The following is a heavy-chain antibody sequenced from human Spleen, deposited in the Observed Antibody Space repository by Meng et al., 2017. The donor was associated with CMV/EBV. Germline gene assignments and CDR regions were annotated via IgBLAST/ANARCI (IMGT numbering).Heavy chain of an antibody. CDR2: IWYDGSDNYDGSKK. Sequence: GGSLRLSCAASGFTFSSYSMNWVRQAPGKGLEWVAVIWYDGSDNYDGSKKYYADSVKGRFTISRDNAKNSLRLQMNNLRPEDTAVYYCARVELVAGTGAAFDIWGQGTMVTVSS. D-gene: IGHD6-19*01. J-gene: IGHJ3*02. V-gene: IGHV3-33*08. CDR1: GFTFSSYS. CDR3: ARVELVAGTGAAFDI.